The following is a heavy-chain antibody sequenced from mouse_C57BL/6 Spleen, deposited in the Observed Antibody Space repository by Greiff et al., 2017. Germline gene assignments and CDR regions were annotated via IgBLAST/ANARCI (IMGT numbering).Heavy chain of an antibody. CDR2: FYPGRVSL. J-gene: IGHJ3*01. V-gene: IGHV1-62-2*01. Sequence: VQLQQSGAELVKPGASVQLSCKASGYTFTEYTIPWVKQRSGQGLVWIGWFYPGRVSLKSHETFPYKATLTADHSSSTVYLELSRLTSEDSAVYFCARHGPVYDYSFAYWGQGTLVTVAA. CDR3: ARHGPVYDYSFAY. D-gene: IGHD2-4*01. CDR1: GYTFTEYT.